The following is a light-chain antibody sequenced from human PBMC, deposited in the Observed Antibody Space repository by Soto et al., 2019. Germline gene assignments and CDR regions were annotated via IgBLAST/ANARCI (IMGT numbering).Light chain of an antibody. Sequence: EIVLTQSPATLSLSPGERATLSCRASQSVSNYLAWYQQKPGQAPRLLIYDVTNRATGIPARFSGSGSGTDFTRTISSLDPEDFAVYYCQSLFTFGPGTKVEIK. J-gene: IGKJ3*01. V-gene: IGKV3-11*01. CDR3: QSLFT. CDR2: DVT. CDR1: QSVSNY.